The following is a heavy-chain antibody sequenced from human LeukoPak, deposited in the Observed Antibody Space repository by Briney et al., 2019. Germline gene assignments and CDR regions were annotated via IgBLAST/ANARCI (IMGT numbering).Heavy chain of an antibody. J-gene: IGHJ3*02. V-gene: IGHV3-21*04. CDR1: GFTFSTYT. CDR2: ISHKSSYI. D-gene: IGHD2-21*02. CDR3: ARVRRLAYCGGDCYSISAFDI. Sequence: GSLRLSCAASGFTFSTYTMKWVRQAPGKGLEWVSSISHKSSYIYYADSVKGRFTISRDNAKNSLYLQMNSLRAEDTAVYYCARVRRLAYCGGDCYSISAFDIWGQGTMVTVSS.